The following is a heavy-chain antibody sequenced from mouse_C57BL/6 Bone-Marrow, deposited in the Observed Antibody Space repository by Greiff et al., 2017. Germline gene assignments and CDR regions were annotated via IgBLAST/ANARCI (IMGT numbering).Heavy chain of an antibody. V-gene: IGHV5-4*03. D-gene: IGHD4-1*01. CDR2: ISDGGSYT. CDR3: ARNWDLDY. J-gene: IGHJ2*01. CDR1: GFTFSSSA. Sequence: EVMLVESGGGLVKPGGSLKLSCAASGFTFSSSALSWVRQPPEKRLEWVATISDGGSYTYYPDNVKGRFTISRDNAKNNLYLQMSHLKSEDTAMYYCARNWDLDYWGQGTTLTVSS.